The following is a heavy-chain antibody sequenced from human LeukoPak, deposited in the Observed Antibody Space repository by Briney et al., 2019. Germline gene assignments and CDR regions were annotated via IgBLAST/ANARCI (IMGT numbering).Heavy chain of an antibody. CDR1: GLPFSNYW. Sequence: GGSLTLPCAVSGLPFSNYWMLGVRRTPGRGVVWVSRIDANGVTTSYADSVKGRFTISRDNANGTLYLQMNSLRADDTGLYFCGRARGGYSAIDYWGQGSLVTVSS. J-gene: IGHJ4*02. CDR2: IDANGVTT. D-gene: IGHD4-11*01. CDR3: GRARGGYSAIDY. V-gene: IGHV3-74*01.